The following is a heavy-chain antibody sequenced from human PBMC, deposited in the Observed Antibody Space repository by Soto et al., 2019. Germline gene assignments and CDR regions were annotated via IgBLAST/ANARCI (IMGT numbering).Heavy chain of an antibody. D-gene: IGHD1-26*01. J-gene: IGHJ4*02. CDR2: INHSGST. V-gene: IGHV4-34*01. CDR3: ARGRREKDY. Sequence: LSLTCAVYGGSFSGYYWSWIRQPPGKGLEWIGEINHSGSTNYNPSLKSRVTISVDTSKNQFSLKLSSVTAADTAVYYCARGRREKDYWGQGTLVTVSS. CDR1: GGSFSGYY.